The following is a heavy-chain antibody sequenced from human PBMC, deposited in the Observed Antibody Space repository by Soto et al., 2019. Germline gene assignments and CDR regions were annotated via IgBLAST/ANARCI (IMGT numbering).Heavy chain of an antibody. J-gene: IGHJ5*02. Sequence: GGSLRLSCAASGFTFSSYSMNWVRQAPGKGLEWVSSISSSSSYIYYADSVKGRFTISRDNAKNSLYLQMNSLRAEDTAVYYCARDYTRDATYVVTMVRVPLFDPWGQGTLVTVSS. D-gene: IGHD3-10*01. CDR3: ARDYTRDATYVVTMVRVPLFDP. CDR2: ISSSSSYI. V-gene: IGHV3-21*01. CDR1: GFTFSSYS.